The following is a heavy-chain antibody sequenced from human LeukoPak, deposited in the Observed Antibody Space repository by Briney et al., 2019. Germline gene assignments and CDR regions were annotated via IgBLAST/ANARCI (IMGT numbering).Heavy chain of an antibody. CDR3: ARYGSGSPVDY. V-gene: IGHV3-21*01. CDR1: GFDFDAYA. J-gene: IGHJ4*02. CDR2: ISSSSSYI. Sequence: GGSLRLSCAASGFDFDAYAMHWVRQAPGKGLEWVSSISSSSSYIYYADSVKGRFTISRDNAKNSLYLQMNSLRAEDTAVYYCARYGSGSPVDYWGQGTLVTVSS. D-gene: IGHD3-10*01.